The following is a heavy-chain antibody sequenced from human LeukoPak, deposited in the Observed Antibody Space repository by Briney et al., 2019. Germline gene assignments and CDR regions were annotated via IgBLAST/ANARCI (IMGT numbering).Heavy chain of an antibody. Sequence: GGPLRLSCAASGFTFSSYGMHWVRQAPGKGLEWVAVIWYDGSNKYYADSVKGRFTISRDNSKNTLYLQMNSLRAEDTAVYYCARRFNYYDSSGYYYRDAFDIWGQGTMVTVSS. CDR3: ARRFNYYDSSGYYYRDAFDI. J-gene: IGHJ3*02. CDR2: IWYDGSNK. D-gene: IGHD3-22*01. V-gene: IGHV3-33*01. CDR1: GFTFSSYG.